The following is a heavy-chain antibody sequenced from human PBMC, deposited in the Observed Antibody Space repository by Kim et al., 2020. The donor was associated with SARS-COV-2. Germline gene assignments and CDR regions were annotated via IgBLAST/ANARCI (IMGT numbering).Heavy chain of an antibody. CDR3: ARPSSRFGDYAL. V-gene: IGHV4-39*01. CDR1: GGSISTAFY. J-gene: IGHJ4*02. D-gene: IGHD3-10*01. CDR2: VYYTGDT. Sequence: SETLSLTCTVSGGSISTAFYWGWIRQPPGKGLEWIGSVYYTGDTYYSPSLKGRVTIYVDTSKNQFSLDVNSVTAADTAMYYCARPSSRFGDYALWGLGTLVTVFS.